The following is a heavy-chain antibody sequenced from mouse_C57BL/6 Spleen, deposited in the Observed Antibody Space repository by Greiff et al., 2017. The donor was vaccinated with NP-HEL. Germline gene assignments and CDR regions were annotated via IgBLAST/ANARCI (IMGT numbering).Heavy chain of an antibody. J-gene: IGHJ3*01. V-gene: IGHV1-61*01. Sequence: QVQLKQPGAELVRPGSSVKLSCKASGYTFTSYWMDWVKQRPGQGLEWIGNIYPSDSETHYNQKFKDKATLTVDKSSSTAYMQLSSLTSEDSAVYYCARTYDYDGAWFAYWGQGTLVTVSA. D-gene: IGHD2-4*01. CDR1: GYTFTSYW. CDR2: IYPSDSET. CDR3: ARTYDYDGAWFAY.